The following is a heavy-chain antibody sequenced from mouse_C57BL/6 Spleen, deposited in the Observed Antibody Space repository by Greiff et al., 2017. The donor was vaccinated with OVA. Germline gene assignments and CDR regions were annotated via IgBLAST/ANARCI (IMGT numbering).Heavy chain of an antibody. J-gene: IGHJ3*01. Sequence: VQLQQSGAELVRPGASVKLSCTASGFNIKDDYMHWVKQRPEQGLEWIGWIDPENGDTEYASKFQGKATITADTSSNTAYLQLSSLTSEDTAVYYCTTFYDDYDGAYWGQGTLVTVAA. CDR1: GFNIKDDY. D-gene: IGHD2-4*01. CDR3: TTFYDDYDGAY. CDR2: IDPENGDT. V-gene: IGHV14-4*01.